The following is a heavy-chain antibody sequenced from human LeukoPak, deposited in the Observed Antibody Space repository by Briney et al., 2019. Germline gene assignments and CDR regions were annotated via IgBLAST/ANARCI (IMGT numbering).Heavy chain of an antibody. J-gene: IGHJ4*02. D-gene: IGHD5-18*01. V-gene: IGHV3-7*01. CDR1: GFIFSSYW. Sequence: GGSLRLSCAASGFIFSSYWMAWVRQAPGKGLEWVANIKEDGSDKNYVESLKGRFTISRDNARNSLYLQMDSLRAEDTAVYYCARDAGYGYDRFDYWGQGTQVTVSS. CDR2: IKEDGSDK. CDR3: ARDAGYGYDRFDY.